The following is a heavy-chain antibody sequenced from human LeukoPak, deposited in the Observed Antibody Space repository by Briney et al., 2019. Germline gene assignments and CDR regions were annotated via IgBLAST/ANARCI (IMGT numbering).Heavy chain of an antibody. V-gene: IGHV4-38-2*02. J-gene: IGHJ4*02. CDR3: ARDSRAGYSSGWYLIGY. Sequence: KSSETLSLTCAVSGYSISSGYYWGWIRQPPGQGLEWIGSIYHSGSTYYNPSLKSRVTISVDTSKNQFSLKLSSVTAADTAVYYCARDSRAGYSSGWYLIGYWGQGTLVTVSS. CDR2: IYHSGST. D-gene: IGHD6-19*01. CDR1: GYSISSGYY.